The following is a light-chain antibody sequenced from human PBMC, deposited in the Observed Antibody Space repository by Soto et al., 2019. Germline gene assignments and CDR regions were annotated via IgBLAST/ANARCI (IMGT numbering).Light chain of an antibody. CDR1: SSDVGGYNY. J-gene: IGLJ2*01. V-gene: IGLV2-14*01. CDR3: ISYTIGSTLV. Sequence: QSVLTQPASVSGSPGQSITISCTGTSSDVGGYNYVSWYQQHPGNAPKLIIYEVYNRPSGISARFSGSKSGNTASLTISGLQSEDEADYYCISYTIGSTLVFGGGTQLTVL. CDR2: EVY.